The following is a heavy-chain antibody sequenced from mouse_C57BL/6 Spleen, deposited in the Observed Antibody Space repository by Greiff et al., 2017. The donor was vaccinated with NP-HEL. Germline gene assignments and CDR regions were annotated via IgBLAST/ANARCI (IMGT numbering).Heavy chain of an antibody. CDR3: ARSITTVVAPDV. CDR2: IYPGSGST. D-gene: IGHD1-1*01. V-gene: IGHV1-55*01. J-gene: IGHJ1*03. CDR1: GYTFTSYW. Sequence: QVQLQQPGAELVKPGASVKMSCKASGYTFTSYWITWVKQRPGQGLEWIGDIYPGSGSTNYNEKFKSKATLTVDTSSSTAYMQLSSLTSEDSAVYYCARSITTVVAPDVWGTGTTVTVAS.